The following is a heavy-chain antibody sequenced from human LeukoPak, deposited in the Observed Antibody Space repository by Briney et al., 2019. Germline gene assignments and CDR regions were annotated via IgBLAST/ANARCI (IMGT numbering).Heavy chain of an antibody. Sequence: GGSLRLSCAASGFTFKRYHMSWVRQAPGKGLDWVSSIDGGGTNTYYADSVKGRFTISRDNSKNTLYLQMNSLRAEDTAVYYCARDDYGDSEAFEIWGQGTMVTVSS. J-gene: IGHJ3*02. CDR2: IDGGGTNT. CDR1: GFTFKRYH. V-gene: IGHV3-23*01. CDR3: ARDDYGDSEAFEI. D-gene: IGHD4-17*01.